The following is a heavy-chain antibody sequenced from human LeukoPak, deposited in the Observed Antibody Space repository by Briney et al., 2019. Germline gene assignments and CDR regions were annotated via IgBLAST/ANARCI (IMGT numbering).Heavy chain of an antibody. CDR1: GFTFSNFA. J-gene: IGHJ4*02. CDR2: ISFDGSNK. CDR3: AGVSESGWYYFDY. V-gene: IGHV3-30*03. Sequence: GGSLRLSCAASGFTFSNFAMHWVRQAPGKGLQWVAVISFDGSNKYYADSVKGQFSISRDNSKDTLHLQMSSLRDEDTAVYFCAGVSESGWYYFDYWGQGTLVTVSS. D-gene: IGHD6-19*01.